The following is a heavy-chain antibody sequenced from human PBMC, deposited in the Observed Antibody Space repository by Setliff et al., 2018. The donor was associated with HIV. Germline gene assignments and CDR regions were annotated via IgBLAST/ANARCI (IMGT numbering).Heavy chain of an antibody. V-gene: IGHV4-59*04. CDR1: GDSSGINY. J-gene: IGHJ4*02. D-gene: IGHD3-3*01. CDR3: AGSWSGYPLSFGY. CDR2: VSYAGTT. Sequence: PSETLSLTCTVSGDSSGINYWAWIRQPPGKGLEWIGSVSYAGTTYYNPSLEGRVSMSFDSSKNQFSLKLSSVTAADTAVYYCAGSWSGYPLSFGYWGQGTLVTVSS.